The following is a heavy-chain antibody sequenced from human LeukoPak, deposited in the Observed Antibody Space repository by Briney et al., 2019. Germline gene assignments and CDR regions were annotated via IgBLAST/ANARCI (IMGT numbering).Heavy chain of an antibody. CDR2: INHSGST. V-gene: IGHV4-34*01. Sequence: SETLSLTCAVYGGSLSGYYWSWIRQPPGKGLEWIGEINHSGSTNYNPSLKSRVTISVDTSKKQFSLKLSSVTAADTAVYYCARRYDFWSGYPPPLDYWGQGTLVTVSS. D-gene: IGHD3-3*01. CDR1: GGSLSGYY. CDR3: ARRYDFWSGYPPPLDY. J-gene: IGHJ4*02.